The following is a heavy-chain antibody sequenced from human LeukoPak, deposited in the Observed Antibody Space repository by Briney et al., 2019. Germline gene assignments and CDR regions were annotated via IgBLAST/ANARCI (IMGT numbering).Heavy chain of an antibody. V-gene: IGHV1-8*01. D-gene: IGHD2-15*01. CDR3: ARVSLGYCSGGTCYFQDH. Sequence: GASVKVSCKASGYTFTNYDINWVRRATGQGLEWMGWMNPNSGNTGYAQKFQGRVTMTRSTSISTAYTELSSLTSEDTAVYYCARVSLGYCSGGTCYFQDHWGQGTLVTVSS. CDR1: GYTFTNYD. J-gene: IGHJ4*02. CDR2: MNPNSGNT.